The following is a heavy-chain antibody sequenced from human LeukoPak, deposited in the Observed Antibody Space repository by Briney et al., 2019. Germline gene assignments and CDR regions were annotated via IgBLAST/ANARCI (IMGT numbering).Heavy chain of an antibody. CDR1: GGTFSSYA. CDR2: IIPIFGTA. D-gene: IGHD2-21*02. CDR3: ARAGYFKSTAIHFSISGTFDY. J-gene: IGHJ4*02. V-gene: IGHV1-69*13. Sequence: ASGTVSCKASGGTFSSYAISWVRQAPGQGLEWMGGIIPIFGTANYAQKFQGRVTITADESTSTAYMELSSLRSEDTAVYYCARAGYFKSTAIHFSISGTFDYWGQGTLVTVSS.